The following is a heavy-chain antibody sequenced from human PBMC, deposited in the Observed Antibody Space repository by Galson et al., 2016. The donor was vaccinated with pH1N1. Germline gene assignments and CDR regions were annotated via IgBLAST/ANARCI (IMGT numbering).Heavy chain of an antibody. CDR2: INQDGGKK. J-gene: IGHJ4*02. CDR3: ARAIAAAGSL. Sequence: SLRLSCAASGFTISTYWMTWVRQAPGKGLEWVANINQDGGKKYFVDSVKGRFTISRDNAKNSLFLQMNSLRAEDTAVYHCARAIAAAGSLWGQGTMVTVSS. CDR1: GFTISTYW. V-gene: IGHV3-7*04. D-gene: IGHD6-13*01.